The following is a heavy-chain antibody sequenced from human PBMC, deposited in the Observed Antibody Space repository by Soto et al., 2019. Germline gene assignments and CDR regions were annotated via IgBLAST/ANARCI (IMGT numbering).Heavy chain of an antibody. CDR1: GFTFSSYS. D-gene: IGHD1-7*01. CDR3: AREGYNWNYKGDY. J-gene: IGHJ4*02. V-gene: IGHV3-21*01. CDR2: ISSSSSYI. Sequence: EVQLVESGGGLVKPGGSLRLSCAASGFTFSSYSMNWVRQAPGKELEWVSSISSSSSYIYYADSVKGRFTISRDNAKNSLYLQMNSLRAEDTAVYYCAREGYNWNYKGDYWGQGTLVTVSS.